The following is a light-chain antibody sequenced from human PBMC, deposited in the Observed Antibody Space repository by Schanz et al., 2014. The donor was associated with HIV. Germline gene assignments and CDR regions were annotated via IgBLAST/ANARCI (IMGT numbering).Light chain of an antibody. V-gene: IGKV3-20*01. CDR1: QSVSSN. J-gene: IGKJ1*01. Sequence: EIVVTQSPATLSVSPGERATLSCRASQSVSSNLAWYQQKPGQAPRLLIYGASTRATGIPARFSGSGSGTDFTLTISRLEPEDFAVYYCHQFGRLPWTFGQGTKVEIK. CDR2: GAS. CDR3: HQFGRLPWT.